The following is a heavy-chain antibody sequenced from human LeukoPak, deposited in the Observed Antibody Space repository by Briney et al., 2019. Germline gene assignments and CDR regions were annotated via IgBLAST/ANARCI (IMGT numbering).Heavy chain of an antibody. D-gene: IGHD7-27*01. CDR2: IIPVFGTS. CDR3: ARSLWGSSDY. Sequence: SVKVSCKASGGTFSSYAISWVRQAPGQGLEWMGGIIPVFGTSNYAQKFQGRVTITADESTRTAYMELSRLRSDDTAVYYCARSLWGSSDYWGQGTLVTVSS. J-gene: IGHJ4*02. CDR1: GGTFSSYA. V-gene: IGHV1-69*13.